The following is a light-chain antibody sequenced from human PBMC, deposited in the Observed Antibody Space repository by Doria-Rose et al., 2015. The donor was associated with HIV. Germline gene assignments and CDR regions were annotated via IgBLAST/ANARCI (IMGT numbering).Light chain of an antibody. J-gene: IGKJ1*01. CDR3: HQYGSSWT. CDR1: QSFSSTY. V-gene: IGKV3-20*01. Sequence: TQSPGTLSLSPGERATLSCRASQSFSSTYLAWYQHESGQDHSLFIYDGSTRATGVQDRFSASESGTDFTLTINRREPEDFAQYYWHQYGSSWTFGQGSKVEI. CDR2: DGS.